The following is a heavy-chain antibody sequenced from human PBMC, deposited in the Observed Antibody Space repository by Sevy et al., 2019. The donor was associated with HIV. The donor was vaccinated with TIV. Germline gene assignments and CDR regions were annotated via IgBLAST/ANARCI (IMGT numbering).Heavy chain of an antibody. CDR2: IIPISATA. V-gene: IGHV1-69*13. CDR1: GGTFSSYA. Sequence: ASVKVSCKAFGGTFSSYAISWVRQAPGQGLEWMGGIIPISATANYAQKFQGRVTITADESTSTAYMEMSGLRSEDTAVYYCASTDYYDSDGYYLYAFDIWGQGTVVTV. J-gene: IGHJ3*02. D-gene: IGHD3-22*01. CDR3: ASTDYYDSDGYYLYAFDI.